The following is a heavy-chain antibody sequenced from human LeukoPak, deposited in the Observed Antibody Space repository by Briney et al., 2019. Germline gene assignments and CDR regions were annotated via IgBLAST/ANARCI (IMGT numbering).Heavy chain of an antibody. CDR1: GFTFSSYS. D-gene: IGHD3-3*01. CDR3: ARDTYYDFWSGYSNWFDP. J-gene: IGHJ5*02. CDR2: ISSSSSTI. V-gene: IGHV3-48*01. Sequence: PGGSLRLSCAASGFTFSSYSMNWVRQAPGKGLEWVSYISSSSSTIYYADSVKGRFTISRDNAKNSLYLQMNSLRAEDTAVYYCARDTYYDFWSGYSNWFDPWGQGTLVTVSS.